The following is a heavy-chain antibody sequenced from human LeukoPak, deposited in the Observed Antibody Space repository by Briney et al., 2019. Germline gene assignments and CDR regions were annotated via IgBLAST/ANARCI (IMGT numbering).Heavy chain of an antibody. Sequence: SETLSLTCTVSGDSVSTYYWSWIRQPPGKRLEWIGYIIYSGITNYNPSLKSRVTISVDTSKNQFSLKLSSVTAADTAVYYCARGLWFAVPGAFDIWGRGTMVTVSS. V-gene: IGHV4-59*02. J-gene: IGHJ3*02. CDR3: ARGLWFAVPGAFDI. D-gene: IGHD3-10*01. CDR1: GDSVSTYY. CDR2: IIYSGIT.